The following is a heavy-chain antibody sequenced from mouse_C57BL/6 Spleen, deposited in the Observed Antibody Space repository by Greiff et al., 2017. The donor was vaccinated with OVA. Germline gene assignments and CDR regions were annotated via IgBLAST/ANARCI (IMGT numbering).Heavy chain of an antibody. Sequence: EVKLMESGGGLVQPKGSLKLSCAASGFSFNTYAMNWVRQAPGKGLEWVARIRSKSNNYATYYADSVKDRFTISRDDSESMLYLQMNNLKTEDTAMYYCGGDGLTWFAYWGQGTLVTVSA. CDR2: IRSKSNNYAT. CDR1: GFSFNTYA. CDR3: GGDGLTWFAY. J-gene: IGHJ3*01. V-gene: IGHV10-1*01. D-gene: IGHD2-3*01.